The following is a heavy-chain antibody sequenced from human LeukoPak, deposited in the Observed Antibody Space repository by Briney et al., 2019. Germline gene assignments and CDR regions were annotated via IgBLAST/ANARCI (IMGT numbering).Heavy chain of an antibody. CDR1: GFIFNNYA. Sequence: PGRSLRLSCAASGFIFNNYAMDWVRQAPGKGLEWVAVISYDGSNKYYADSVKGRFTISRDNSKNTLYLQLNSLRVEDTAVYYCARDPQDWGSYHFDYWGQRTLVTVSS. CDR2: ISYDGSNK. CDR3: ARDPQDWGSYHFDY. J-gene: IGHJ4*02. D-gene: IGHD7-27*01. V-gene: IGHV3-30-3*01.